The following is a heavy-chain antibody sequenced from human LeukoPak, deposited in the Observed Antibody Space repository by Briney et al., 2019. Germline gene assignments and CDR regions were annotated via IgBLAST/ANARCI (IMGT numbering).Heavy chain of an antibody. J-gene: IGHJ2*01. D-gene: IGHD3-9*01. Sequence: SETLSLTCTVSRGSMSSYYWSWIRQPPGKGLEWIGRIYTSGSTNYSPSLKSRVTMSVDTSKNQFSLKLSSVTAADTAVYYCARQYSDILTGYHRGELYWYFDLWGRGTLVTVSS. CDR1: RGSMSSYY. CDR3: ARQYSDILTGYHRGELYWYFDL. V-gene: IGHV4-4*07. CDR2: IYTSGST.